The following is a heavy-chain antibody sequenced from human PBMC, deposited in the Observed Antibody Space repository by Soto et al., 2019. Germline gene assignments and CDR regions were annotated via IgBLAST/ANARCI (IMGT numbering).Heavy chain of an antibody. CDR2: IIPICGTT. J-gene: IGHJ6*02. V-gene: IGHV1-69*13. CDR1: GGTFSSYD. CDR3: ARGFGYPYYGMDV. Sequence: SVKVSCKASGGTFSSYDIRWVRQAPGQGLEWMGGIIPICGTTNYAQKFQGRVTITADESTSTAYMELSSLRSEDTAVYYCARGFGYPYYGMDVWGQGTTVTVSS. D-gene: IGHD5-12*01.